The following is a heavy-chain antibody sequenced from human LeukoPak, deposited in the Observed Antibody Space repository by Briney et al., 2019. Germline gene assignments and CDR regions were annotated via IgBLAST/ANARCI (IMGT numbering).Heavy chain of an antibody. V-gene: IGHV3-23*01. D-gene: IGHD2-8*02. CDR2: ISGDGTRT. CDR1: GFSFSSYA. J-gene: IGHJ5*02. CDR3: AKDSGGFGWFDP. Sequence: PGGSLRLSCAASGFSFSSYAMTWARQAPVKGLEWVSTISGDGTRTYYADSVKGRFTISRDNSKNTLYLQMNSLRAEDTAVYYCAKDSGGFGWFDPWGQGTLVTVSS.